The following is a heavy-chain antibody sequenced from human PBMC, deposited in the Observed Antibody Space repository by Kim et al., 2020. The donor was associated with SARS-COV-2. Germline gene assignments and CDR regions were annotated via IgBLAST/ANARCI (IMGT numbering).Heavy chain of an antibody. CDR2: ISWNSGSI. Sequence: GGSLRLSCAASGFTFDDYAMHWVRQAPGKGLEWVSGISWNSGSIGYADSVKGRFTISRDNAKNSLYLQMNSLRDEDTALYYCAKIRWDFTDYGMDVWGQGTTVTVSS. CDR3: AKIRWDFTDYGMDV. CDR1: GFTFDDYA. V-gene: IGHV3-9*01. J-gene: IGHJ6*02. D-gene: IGHD2-8*02.